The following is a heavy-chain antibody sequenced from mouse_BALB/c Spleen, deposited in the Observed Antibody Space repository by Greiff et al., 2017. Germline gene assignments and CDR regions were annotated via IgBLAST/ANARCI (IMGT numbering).Heavy chain of an antibody. CDR1: GFTFSSYT. CDR3: ARRDGNYGGFAY. V-gene: IGHV5-12-2*01. J-gene: IGHJ3*01. Sequence: EVQLVESGGGLVQPGGSLKLSCAASGFTFSSYTMSWVRQTPEKRLEWVAYISNGGGSTYYPDTVKGRFTISRDNAKNTLYLQMSSLKSEDTAMYYCARRDGNYGGFAYWGQGTLVTVSA. CDR2: ISNGGGST. D-gene: IGHD2-1*01.